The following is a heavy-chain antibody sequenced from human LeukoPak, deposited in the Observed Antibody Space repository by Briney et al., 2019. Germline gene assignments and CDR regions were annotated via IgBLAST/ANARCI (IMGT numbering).Heavy chain of an antibody. V-gene: IGHV3-66*04. CDR2: IYSGGTT. D-gene: IGHD4-23*01. J-gene: IGHJ4*02. Sequence: GGSLRLSCAASGFTVSSDYMSWVRQAPGKGLEWVLIIYSGGTTYYADSVKGRFTISRDNSKNTLYLQMNSLKAEDTAIYHCARHDFGGDWGQGTLVTVSS. CDR3: ARHDFGGD. CDR1: GFTVSSDY.